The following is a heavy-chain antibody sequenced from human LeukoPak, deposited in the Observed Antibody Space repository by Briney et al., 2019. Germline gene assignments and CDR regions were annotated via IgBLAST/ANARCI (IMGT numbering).Heavy chain of an antibody. CDR2: MNPNSGNT. J-gene: IGHJ4*02. CDR1: GYTFTSYD. D-gene: IGHD6-13*01. CDR3: ARDEIAAAGSPAYYFDY. V-gene: IGHV1-8*03. Sequence: ASVKVSCKASGYTFTSYDINWVRQATGQGLEWMGWMNPNSGNTGYAQKFQGRVTITRNTSISTAYMELSSLRSEDTAVYYCARDEIAAAGSPAYYFDYWGQGTLVTVSS.